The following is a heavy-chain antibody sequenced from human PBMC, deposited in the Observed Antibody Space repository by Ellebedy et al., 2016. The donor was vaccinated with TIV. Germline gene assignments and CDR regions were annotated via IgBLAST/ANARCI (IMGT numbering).Heavy chain of an antibody. CDR2: IYPGDSDT. CDR1: GYRFTNYW. CDR3: AKSFGSVNYAGGIFGYFDS. V-gene: IGHV5-51*01. D-gene: IGHD1-26*01. J-gene: IGHJ4*02. Sequence: GGSLRLSCKASGYRFTNYWIGWVRQMPGKGLEWMGIIYPGDSDTRYSPSFQGQVTISADNSINTAYLQWNSLKASDSAIYYCAKSFGSVNYAGGIFGYFDSWGRGTRVTVSS.